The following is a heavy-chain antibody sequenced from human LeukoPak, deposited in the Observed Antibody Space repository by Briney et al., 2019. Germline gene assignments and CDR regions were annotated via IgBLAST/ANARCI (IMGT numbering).Heavy chain of an antibody. J-gene: IGHJ4*02. CDR1: GGTLSSYA. CDR2: IIPIFGTA. D-gene: IGHD5-12*01. CDR3: AKEIALATIVV. Sequence: SVKVSCKASGGTLSSYAISWVRQAPGQGLVWMGRIIPIFGTANYAQKFQGRVTITADESTSTAYMELSSLRSEDTAVYYCAKEIALATIVVWGQGTLVTVSS. V-gene: IGHV1-69*13.